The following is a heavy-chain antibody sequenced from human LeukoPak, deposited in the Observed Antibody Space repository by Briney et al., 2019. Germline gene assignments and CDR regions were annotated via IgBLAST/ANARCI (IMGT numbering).Heavy chain of an antibody. J-gene: IGHJ3*02. D-gene: IGHD6-19*01. CDR3: ARGVGSGWYAAFDI. Sequence: ASVKVSCKASGYTFTSYAMHWVRQAPGQRLEWMGWINAGNGNTKYSQKFQGRVIITRDTSASTAYMELSSLRSEDTAVYYCARGVGSGWYAAFDIWGQGTMVTVSS. CDR2: INAGNGNT. V-gene: IGHV1-3*01. CDR1: GYTFTSYA.